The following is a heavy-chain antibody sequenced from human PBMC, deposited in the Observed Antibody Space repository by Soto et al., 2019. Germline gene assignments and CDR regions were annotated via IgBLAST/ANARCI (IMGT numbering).Heavy chain of an antibody. CDR1: GLSFSTYG. Sequence: QEQLVESGGGVVQPGRSLRLSCAASGLSFSTYGMHWVRQAPGKGLEWVAVIWYDGSNRQYADSVRGRFTISRDNSKNTLYLQMNSLRVEDTAVYYSAREGSRIAASLGISDFDYWGQGTLVTVSS. CDR2: IWYDGSNR. V-gene: IGHV3-33*01. D-gene: IGHD3-10*01. J-gene: IGHJ4*02. CDR3: AREGSRIAASLGISDFDY.